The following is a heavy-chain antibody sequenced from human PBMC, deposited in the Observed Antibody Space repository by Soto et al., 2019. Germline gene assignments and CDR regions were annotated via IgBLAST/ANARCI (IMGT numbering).Heavy chain of an antibody. D-gene: IGHD2-15*01. CDR2: IKSKTDGGTT. V-gene: IGHV3-15*01. J-gene: IGHJ4*02. CDR3: ASLLGDYVSGGNAYYFDY. CDR1: GFTFSNAW. Sequence: GGSLRLSCAASGFTFSNAWMSWVRQAPGKGLEWVGRIKSKTDGGTTDYAAPVKGRFTISRDDSKNTLYLQMNSLKTEDTAVYYCASLLGDYVSGGNAYYFDYWGQGTLVTVSS.